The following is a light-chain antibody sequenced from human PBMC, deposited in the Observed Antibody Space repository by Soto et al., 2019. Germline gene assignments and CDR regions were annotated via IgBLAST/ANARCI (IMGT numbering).Light chain of an antibody. Sequence: EIVLTQLPETRPLPQGDRATLSCSARRIISNNYLAWYQHKPGQAPRLLIYGASSRATDIPDRFSGSGSGTDFTLTISRLEPEDFAVYYCQQYGRSPRTFGQGTKVDI. CDR3: QQYGRSPRT. CDR2: GAS. J-gene: IGKJ1*01. V-gene: IGKV3-20*01. CDR1: RIISNNY.